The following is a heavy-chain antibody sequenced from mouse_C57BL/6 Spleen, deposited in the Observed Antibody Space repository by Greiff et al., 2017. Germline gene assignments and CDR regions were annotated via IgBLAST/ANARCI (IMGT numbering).Heavy chain of an antibody. Sequence: EVQVVESGPGLVKPSQSLSLTCSVTGYSITSGYYWNWIRQFPGNKLEWMGYISYDGSNNYNPSLKNRISITRDTSKNQFFLKLNSVTTEDTATYYCATYYGNWAWFAYWGQGTLVTVSA. D-gene: IGHD2-10*01. J-gene: IGHJ3*01. CDR3: ATYYGNWAWFAY. V-gene: IGHV3-6*01. CDR2: ISYDGSN. CDR1: GYSITSGYY.